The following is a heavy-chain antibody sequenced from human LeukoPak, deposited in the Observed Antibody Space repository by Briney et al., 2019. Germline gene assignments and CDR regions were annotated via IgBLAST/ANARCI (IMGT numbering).Heavy chain of an antibody. CDR2: IYSGGST. J-gene: IGHJ4*02. CDR3: ARSDDSSGSTRGFYFDY. Sequence: GGSLRLSCAASGFTVSSNYMSWVRQAPGKGLEWVSVIYSGGSTYYADSVKGRFTISRDNSKNTLYLQMNSLRAEDTAVYYCARSDDSSGSTRGFYFDYWGQGTLVTVSS. D-gene: IGHD3-22*01. CDR1: GFTVSSNY. V-gene: IGHV3-53*01.